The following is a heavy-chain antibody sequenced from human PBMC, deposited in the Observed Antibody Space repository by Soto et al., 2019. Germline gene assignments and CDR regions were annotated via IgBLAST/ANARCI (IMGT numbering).Heavy chain of an antibody. D-gene: IGHD3-10*01. Sequence: EVQLLESGGGLVQPRGSLRLSCAASGFTFSSYSMSWVRQAPGKGLEWVSGFRGSGDDGTTYYADSVKGRFTISRDNSKNMLFLQMHSMRAEDTAIYYCAKKVNSGSGSEYFDYWGQGTLVTVSS. CDR3: AKKVNSGSGSEYFDY. CDR1: GFTFSSYS. V-gene: IGHV3-23*01. CDR2: FRGSGDDGTT. J-gene: IGHJ4*02.